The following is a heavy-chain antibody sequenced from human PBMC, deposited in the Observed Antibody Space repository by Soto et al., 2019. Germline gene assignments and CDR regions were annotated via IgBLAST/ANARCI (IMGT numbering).Heavy chain of an antibody. Sequence: SETLSLTCAVYGGSFSGYYWSWIRQPPGKGLEWIGEINHSGSTNYNPSLKSRVTISADTSKNQFSLKLNSVTAADTAVYYCVKRSLPMAPTWGQGIQVTVSA. CDR1: GGSFSGYY. CDR2: INHSGST. V-gene: IGHV4-34*01. D-gene: IGHD3-10*01. J-gene: IGHJ4*02. CDR3: VKRSLPMAPT.